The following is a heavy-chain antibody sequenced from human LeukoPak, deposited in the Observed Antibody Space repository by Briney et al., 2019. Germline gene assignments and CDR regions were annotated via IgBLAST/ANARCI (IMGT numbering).Heavy chain of an antibody. CDR2: INPSGGST. Sequence: ASVKVSCKASGYTFTSYYMHWVRQAPGQGLEWMGIINPSGGSTSYAQKFQGRVTMTRDTSTSTVYMELSSLRSEDTAVYYCAGETTVAGKIDYWGQGTLVTVSS. D-gene: IGHD6-19*01. J-gene: IGHJ4*02. CDR3: AGETTVAGKIDY. V-gene: IGHV1-46*01. CDR1: GYTFTSYY.